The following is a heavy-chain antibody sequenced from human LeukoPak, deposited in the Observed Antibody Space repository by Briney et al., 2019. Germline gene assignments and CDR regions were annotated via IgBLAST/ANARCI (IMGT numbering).Heavy chain of an antibody. CDR2: ISSSSSYI. J-gene: IGHJ4*02. V-gene: IGHV3-21*04. D-gene: IGHD3-22*01. CDR1: GFTFSSYS. CDR3: AKKVYHDSSGYYGAFDY. Sequence: KPGGSLRLSCAASGFTFSSYSMNWVRQAPGKGLEWVSSISSSSSYIYYADSVKGRFTISRDNAKNSLYLQMNSLRAEDTAVYYCAKKVYHDSSGYYGAFDYWGQGTLVTVSS.